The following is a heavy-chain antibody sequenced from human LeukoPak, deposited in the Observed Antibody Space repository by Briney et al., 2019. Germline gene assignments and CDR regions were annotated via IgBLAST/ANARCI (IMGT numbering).Heavy chain of an antibody. CDR2: IFNDGST. CDR3: ARDPGGDNAY. CDR1: GFTVRSNY. J-gene: IGHJ4*02. D-gene: IGHD4-17*01. V-gene: IGHV3-66*01. Sequence: SGGSLGLSCAASGFTVRSNYMSWVRQAPGKGLEWVSLIFNDGSTYYADSVKARFTISRDNSMDTLYLQMNSLRVEDTAVYYCARDPGGDNAYWGQGTLVTVSS.